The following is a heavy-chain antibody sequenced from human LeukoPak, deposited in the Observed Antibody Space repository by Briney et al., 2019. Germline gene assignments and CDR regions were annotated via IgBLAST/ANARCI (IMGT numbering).Heavy chain of an antibody. J-gene: IGHJ4*02. Sequence: GPLRLSCAASGFTFSSYSMNWVRHAPGKGLEWVSYISSSSSTIYYADSVKGRFTISRDNAKNSLYLQMNSLRAEGTAVYYYASLYCSSTSCPSHYWGQGTLVTVSS. CDR3: ASLYCSSTSCPSHY. D-gene: IGHD2-2*01. V-gene: IGHV3-48*01. CDR2: ISSSSSTI. CDR1: GFTFSSYS.